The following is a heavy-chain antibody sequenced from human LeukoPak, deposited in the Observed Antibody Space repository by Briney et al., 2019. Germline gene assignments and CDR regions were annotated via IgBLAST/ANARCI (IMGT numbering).Heavy chain of an antibody. Sequence: SETLSLTCAVYGGSFSGYYWSWIRQPPGKGLEWIGEINHSGNTNYNPSLKSRVTISVDTSKNQFSLKLSSVTAADTAVYYCARGRAAAGQRWFDPWGQGTLVTVSS. D-gene: IGHD6-13*01. CDR3: ARGRAAAGQRWFDP. V-gene: IGHV4-34*01. CDR2: INHSGNT. CDR1: GGSFSGYY. J-gene: IGHJ5*02.